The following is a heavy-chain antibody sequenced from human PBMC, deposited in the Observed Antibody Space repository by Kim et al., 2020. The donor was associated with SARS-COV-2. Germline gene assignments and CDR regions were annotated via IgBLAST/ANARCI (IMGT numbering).Heavy chain of an antibody. D-gene: IGHD6-25*01. CDR3: ARGALTTAGGLDV. V-gene: IGHV4-31*03. J-gene: IGHJ6*02. Sequence: SETLSLTCTVSGASVSSGDFFWSWIRQHPGKGLEWIGYIHYSGSTYYNPSLKTRVTISEDSSENQFSLKLNSVTAADTAVYYCARGALTTAGGLDVWGQGTTVSV. CDR1: GASVSSGDFF. CDR2: IHYSGST.